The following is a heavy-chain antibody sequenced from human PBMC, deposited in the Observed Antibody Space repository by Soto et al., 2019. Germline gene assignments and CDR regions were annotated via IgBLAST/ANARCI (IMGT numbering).Heavy chain of an antibody. CDR3: ARHGQLGVRWFDP. J-gene: IGHJ5*02. V-gene: IGHV5-10-1*01. CDR2: IDPSDSYT. CDR1: GYSFTSYW. Sequence: PVESLKISCKGSGYSFTSYWISWVRQMPGKGLEWMGRIDPSDSYTNYSPSFQGHVTISADKSISTAYLQWSSLKASDTAMYYCARHGQLGVRWFDPWGQRTLVTVSS. D-gene: IGHD3-10*01.